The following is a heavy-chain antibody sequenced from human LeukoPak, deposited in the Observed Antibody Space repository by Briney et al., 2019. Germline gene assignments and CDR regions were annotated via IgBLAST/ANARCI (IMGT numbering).Heavy chain of an antibody. Sequence: SETLSLTCAVYRGSFSGYYWSWIRQPPGKGLEWIGEINHGGSTNYNSSLKSRVTISIDTSKNQFSLKLSSVTAADTAVYYCAGGKRYCSNISCYTPWFDPWGQGTLVTVSS. CDR3: AGGKRYCSNISCYTPWFDP. D-gene: IGHD2-2*02. V-gene: IGHV4-34*01. CDR1: RGSFSGYY. J-gene: IGHJ5*02. CDR2: INHGGST.